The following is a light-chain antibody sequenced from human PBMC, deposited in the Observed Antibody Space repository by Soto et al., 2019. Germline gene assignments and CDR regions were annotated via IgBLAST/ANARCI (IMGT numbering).Light chain of an antibody. CDR3: AGWDAGLRGFV. J-gene: IGLJ2*01. CDR2: DNN. V-gene: IGLV1-44*01. Sequence: QSVLTQPPSASGTPGQTVTISCSGSSSNIGRDPVNWYQHLPGTAPKLLIYDNNQRPSGVPDRFSGSKSGTSASLAISGLQSEDEADYFCAGWDAGLRGFVFGTGTKLTVL. CDR1: SSNIGRDP.